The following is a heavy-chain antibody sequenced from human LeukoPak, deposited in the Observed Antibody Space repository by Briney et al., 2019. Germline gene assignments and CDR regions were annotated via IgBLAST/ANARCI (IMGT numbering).Heavy chain of an antibody. CDR2: IYSGGST. CDR3: ARSDYYDSSGYPLPFDY. D-gene: IGHD3-22*01. CDR1: GFTVSSNY. Sequence: PGGSLRLSCAASGFTVSSNYVSWVRQAPGKGLEWVSVIYSGGSTYYADSVKGRFTISRDNSKNTLYLQMNSLRAEDTAVYYCARSDYYDSSGYPLPFDYWGQGTLVTVSS. V-gene: IGHV3-66*01. J-gene: IGHJ4*02.